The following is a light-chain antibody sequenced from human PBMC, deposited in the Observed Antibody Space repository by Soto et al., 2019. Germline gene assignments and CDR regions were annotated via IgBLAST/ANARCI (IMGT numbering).Light chain of an antibody. V-gene: IGKV3-20*01. Sequence: EIVLTQSPGTLSLSPSSRATLSCRAGQSLSSSQLAWYQQKPGQAPRLLIYGASTRATGIPARFSGSGSGTDFTLTISSLEPEDFAVYYCQQNSNSFGQGTRLEIK. J-gene: IGKJ5*01. CDR1: QSLSSSQ. CDR2: GAS. CDR3: QQNSNS.